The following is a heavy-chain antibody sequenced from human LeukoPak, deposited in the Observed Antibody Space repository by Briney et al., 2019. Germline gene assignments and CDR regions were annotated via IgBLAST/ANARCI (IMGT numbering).Heavy chain of an antibody. V-gene: IGHV3-21*01. J-gene: IGHJ4*02. CDR3: ARISSGWYYLDY. CDR2: ISSSSSYI. D-gene: IGHD6-19*01. CDR1: GFTFSSYS. Sequence: PGGSLGLSCAASGFTFSSYSMNWVRQAPGKGLEWVSSISSSSSYIYYADSVKGRFTISRDNAKNSLYLQMNSLRAEDTAVYYCARISSGWYYLDYWGQGTLVTVSS.